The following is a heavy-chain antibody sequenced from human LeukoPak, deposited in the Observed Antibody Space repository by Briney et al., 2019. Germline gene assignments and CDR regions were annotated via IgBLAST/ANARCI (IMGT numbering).Heavy chain of an antibody. D-gene: IGHD2-2*01. Sequence: GGSLRLSCAACGFTFSSYGMHWVRQAPGKGLEWVAVIWYDGSNKYYADSVKGRFTISRDNSKNTLYLQMNSLRAEDTAVYYCAKDLGQLVDWGQGTLVTVSS. CDR2: IWYDGSNK. J-gene: IGHJ4*02. CDR1: GFTFSSYG. CDR3: AKDLGQLVD. V-gene: IGHV3-33*06.